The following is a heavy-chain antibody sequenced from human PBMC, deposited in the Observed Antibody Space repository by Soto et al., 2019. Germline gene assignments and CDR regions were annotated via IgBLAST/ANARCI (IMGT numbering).Heavy chain of an antibody. J-gene: IGHJ2*01. CDR3: ARESHDILTGPPWVWYFDL. CDR2: INDRGSI. CDR1: GGSFSGYY. D-gene: IGHD3-9*01. V-gene: IGHV4-34*01. Sequence: QVQLQQWGAGPLRPLETLSLTCGVSGGSFSGYYWAWFRRSPGKGLEWIGEINDRGSINYNPSLKSRVSISVDTSKNHYSLNLRSVTAADTAVYYCARESHDILTGPPWVWYFDLWGRGTLVTVSS.